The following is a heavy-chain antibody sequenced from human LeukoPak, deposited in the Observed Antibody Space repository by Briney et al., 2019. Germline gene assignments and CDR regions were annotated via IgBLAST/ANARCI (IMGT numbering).Heavy chain of an antibody. CDR3: ARDQGIAAAARFDP. Sequence: SQTLSLTCAISGDSVSSNSAAWNWIRQSPPKALNGLGRTYYRSKWYNDYAVSVKSRITINPDTSKNQFSLQLNSVTPEDTAVYYCARDQGIAAAARFDPWGQGTLVTVSS. J-gene: IGHJ5*02. CDR2: TYYRSKWYN. V-gene: IGHV6-1*01. D-gene: IGHD6-13*01. CDR1: GDSVSSNSAA.